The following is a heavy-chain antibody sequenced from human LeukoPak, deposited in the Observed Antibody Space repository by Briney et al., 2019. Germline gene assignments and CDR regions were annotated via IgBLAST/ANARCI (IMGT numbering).Heavy chain of an antibody. J-gene: IGHJ4*02. D-gene: IGHD2/OR15-2a*01. CDR3: TTFYHEYSPY. V-gene: IGHV3-15*01. CDR2: IKSNADGGTP. CDR1: GFSFMNAW. Sequence: GGSLRLSCAASGFSFMNAWMIWVRQAPGKGLEWVGRIKSNADGGTPDYAAPARGRFTISRDDSKNTLYLQMNSLKTEDTAVFYCTTFYHEYSPYWGRGTLVTVSS.